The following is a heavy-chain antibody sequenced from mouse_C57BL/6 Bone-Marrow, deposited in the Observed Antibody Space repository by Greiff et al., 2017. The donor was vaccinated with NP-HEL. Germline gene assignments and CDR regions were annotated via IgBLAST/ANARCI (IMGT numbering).Heavy chain of an antibody. D-gene: IGHD4-1*01. J-gene: IGHJ2*01. CDR2: INPYNGGT. CDR3: ARFYWDGECYFDY. Sequence: EVQGVESGPVLVKPGASVKMSCKASGYTFTDYYMNWVKQSHGKSLEWIGVINPYNGGTSYNQKFKGKATLTVDKSSSTAYMELNSLTSEDSAVYDCARFYWDGECYFDYGGQGTTLTVSS. CDR1: GYTFTDYY. V-gene: IGHV1-19*01.